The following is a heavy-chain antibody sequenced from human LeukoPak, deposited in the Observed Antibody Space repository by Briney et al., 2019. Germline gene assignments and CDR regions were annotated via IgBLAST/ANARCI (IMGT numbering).Heavy chain of an antibody. CDR1: GFTFNNYA. D-gene: IGHD3-16*02. J-gene: IGHJ3*02. V-gene: IGHV3-23*01. CDR3: AKVGDDYIWGSYPFDAFDI. Sequence: PGGSLRLSCAASGFTFNNYAMSWVRQAPGKGLEWVSAISVSGDNTYYADSVKGRFTISRDNSENTLFLQMNSLRAEDSAVYYCAKVGDDYIWGSYPFDAFDIWGQGTMVTVSS. CDR2: ISVSGDNT.